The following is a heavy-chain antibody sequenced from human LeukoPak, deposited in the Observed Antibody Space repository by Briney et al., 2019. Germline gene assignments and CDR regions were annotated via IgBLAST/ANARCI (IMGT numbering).Heavy chain of an antibody. D-gene: IGHD6-19*01. CDR3: AKDQNPYSSGWTDY. Sequence: GGSLRLSCAASGFTFSSYGMHWVRQAPGKGLEWVAFIRYDGSNKSYADSVKGRFTISRDNSKNTLYLQMNSLRAEDTAVYYCAKDQNPYSSGWTDYWGQGTLVTVSS. J-gene: IGHJ4*02. V-gene: IGHV3-30*02. CDR1: GFTFSSYG. CDR2: IRYDGSNK.